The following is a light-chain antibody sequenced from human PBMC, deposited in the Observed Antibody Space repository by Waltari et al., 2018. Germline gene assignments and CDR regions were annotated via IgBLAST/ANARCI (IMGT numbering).Light chain of an antibody. J-gene: IGKJ1*01. V-gene: IGKV3-11*01. CDR1: QSVSNY. CDR3: QQRTKWPRT. Sequence: DIVLTQSPATLSLSPGERALLSCRASQSVSNYVAWYQQKPGQAPVILISDASNRASGIPARLSGRGSGTEFTLIISSLEPEDFATYYCQQRTKWPRTFGQGT. CDR2: DAS.